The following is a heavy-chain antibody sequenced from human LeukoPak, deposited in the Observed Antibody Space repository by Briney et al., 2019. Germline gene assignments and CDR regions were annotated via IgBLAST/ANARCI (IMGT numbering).Heavy chain of an antibody. CDR3: ARDRYYYGSGSYYFDY. J-gene: IGHJ4*02. CDR2: IYAGGNT. V-gene: IGHV4-4*07. D-gene: IGHD3-10*01. Sequence: SETLSLTCTVSGESTRSYYWSWIRQPAGKGLEWIGRIYAGGNTNYNPSLKSRVTMSIDTSKNQFSLKLSSVTAADTAVYYCARDRYYYGSGSYYFDYWGQGTLVTVSS. CDR1: GESTRSYY.